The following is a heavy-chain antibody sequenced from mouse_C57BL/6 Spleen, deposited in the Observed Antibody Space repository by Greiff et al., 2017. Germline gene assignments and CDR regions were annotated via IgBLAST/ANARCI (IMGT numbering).Heavy chain of an antibody. CDR1: GYAFTSSW. J-gene: IGHJ3*01. Sequence: VKLQEPGPELVKPGASVKISCKASGYAFTSSWMNWVKQRPGKGLEWIGRIYPGDGDTNYNEKFKGKATLTVDKSSSTAYMQLSSLTSEDSAVYFSAQLREFAYWGQGTLVTVSA. CDR2: IYPGDGDT. D-gene: IGHD1-1*01. CDR3: AQLREFAY. V-gene: IGHV1-82*01.